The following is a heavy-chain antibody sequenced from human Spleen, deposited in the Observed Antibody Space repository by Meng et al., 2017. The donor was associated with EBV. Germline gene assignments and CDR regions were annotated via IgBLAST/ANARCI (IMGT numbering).Heavy chain of an antibody. Sequence: VQLVQSGAEVKEPGASVKVSCKASGYTFTSSDISWVRQAPGQGLEWVGRVRGYNGHTSYAEKFQGRVSMTTDTSTSTAYTELRSLRSDDTAVYYCARDQGVASAIDFWGQGTLVTVSS. CDR1: GYTFTSSD. V-gene: IGHV1-18*01. CDR2: VRGYNGHT. J-gene: IGHJ4*02. D-gene: IGHD2-21*01. CDR3: ARDQGVASAIDF.